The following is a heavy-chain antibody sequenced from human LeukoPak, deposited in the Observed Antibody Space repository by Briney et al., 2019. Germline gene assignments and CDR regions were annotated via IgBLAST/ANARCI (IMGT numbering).Heavy chain of an antibody. D-gene: IGHD5-12*01. CDR2: ISAYNGNT. J-gene: IGHJ3*02. Sequence: HAASVTVSCKASGYTFTSYCVSWVRQAPGQGLEWVGWISAYNGNTNYAQKLQGRHTMTTDTSTSTAYMELRSLRCDDTAVNYCARWLPYDAFDIWGQGTMVTVSS. CDR1: GYTFTSYC. CDR3: ARWLPYDAFDI. V-gene: IGHV1-18*01.